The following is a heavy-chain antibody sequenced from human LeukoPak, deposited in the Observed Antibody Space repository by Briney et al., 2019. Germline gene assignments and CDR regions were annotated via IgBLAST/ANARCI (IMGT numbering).Heavy chain of an antibody. J-gene: IGHJ4*02. CDR2: IYYSGST. Sequence: SETLSLTCTVSGGSISTYYWSWIRQPPGEGLEWIGYIYYSGSTNYNPSLKSRVTISVDTSKNQFSLKLSSVTAADTAVYYCARHGAGWSPYYFDYWGQGTLVTVSS. CDR1: GGSISTYY. CDR3: ARHGAGWSPYYFDY. D-gene: IGHD3-3*01. V-gene: IGHV4-59*08.